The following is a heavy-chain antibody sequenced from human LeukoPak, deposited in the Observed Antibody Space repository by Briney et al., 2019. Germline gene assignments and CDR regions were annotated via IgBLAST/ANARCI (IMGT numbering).Heavy chain of an antibody. CDR3: ARDKYGDYVIDY. Sequence: LPGGSLRLSCAASGFTFSSYSMHWVRQAPGKGLEWVAVISYDGSNIHYADSVKGRFTISRDNAKNSLYLQMNSLRAEDTAVYYCARDKYGDYVIDYWGQGTLVTVSS. CDR1: GFTFSSYS. D-gene: IGHD4-17*01. J-gene: IGHJ4*02. CDR2: ISYDGSNI. V-gene: IGHV3-30-3*01.